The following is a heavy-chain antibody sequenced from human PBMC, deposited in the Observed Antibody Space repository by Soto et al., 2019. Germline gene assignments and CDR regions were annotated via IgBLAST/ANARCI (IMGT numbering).Heavy chain of an antibody. Sequence: PSETLSLTCTVSGGAISDYSWVFIRHPSWKGLEWIVRIFSSGSTNYNPSLKGRITMSLDTSKNQFSLKLNSATATDTAVYFCARDQGVVVTADNWFDPWGQGILVTVS. V-gene: IGHV4-4*07. D-gene: IGHD2-21*02. J-gene: IGHJ5*02. CDR1: GGAISDYS. CDR2: IFSSGST. CDR3: ARDQGVVVTADNWFDP.